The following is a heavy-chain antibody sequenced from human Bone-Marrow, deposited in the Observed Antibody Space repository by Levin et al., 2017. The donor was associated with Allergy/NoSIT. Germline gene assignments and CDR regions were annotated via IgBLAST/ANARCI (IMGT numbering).Heavy chain of an antibody. CDR2: INTDGSST. D-gene: IGHD1-20*01. Sequence: GESLKISCAASGFTFSSYWMHWVRQAPGKGLVWVSRINTDGSSTSYADSVKGRFTISRDNAKNTLYLQMNSLRAEDTAVYYCARHRGITRYYYMDVWGKGTTVTVSS. CDR1: GFTFSSYW. V-gene: IGHV3-74*01. CDR3: ARHRGITRYYYMDV. J-gene: IGHJ6*03.